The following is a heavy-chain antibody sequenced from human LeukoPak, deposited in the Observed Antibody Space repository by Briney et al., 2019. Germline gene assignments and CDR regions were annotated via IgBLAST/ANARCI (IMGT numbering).Heavy chain of an antibody. J-gene: IGHJ5*02. V-gene: IGHV4-4*02. CDR3: ARVAAVPYNWFDP. Sequence: PSETLSLTCAVSGGSISSSNWWSWVRQPPGKGLEWIGEIYHSGSTNYNPSLKSRVTISVDKSKNQFSLKLSSVTAADTAVYYCARVAAVPYNWFDPWGQGTLVTVSS. D-gene: IGHD6-13*01. CDR2: IYHSGST. CDR1: GGSISSSNW.